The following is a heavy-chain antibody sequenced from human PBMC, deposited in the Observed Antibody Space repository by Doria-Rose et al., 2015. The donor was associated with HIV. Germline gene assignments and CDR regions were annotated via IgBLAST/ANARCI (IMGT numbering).Heavy chain of an antibody. CDR3: ARVLSGTYDY. V-gene: IGHV4-59*01. D-gene: IGHD1-26*01. CDR1: GDSTSHYY. CDR2: IFYTGST. J-gene: IGHJ4*02. Sequence: QVQLQESGPGLVKPPETLSLTCSVSGDSTSHYYWSWIRQPPGKGLEYIGDIFYTGSTNYSTSLKSRVSMSIDTSKNKFSLRLSSVTAADTAVYYCARVLSGTYDYWGQGTLVTVSS.